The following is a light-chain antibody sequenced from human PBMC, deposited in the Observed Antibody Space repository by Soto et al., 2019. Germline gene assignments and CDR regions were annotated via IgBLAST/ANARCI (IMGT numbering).Light chain of an antibody. Sequence: EIVMTQSPATLSVSPGERVTLSCRASQSVSSDLAWYQQKPGQAPRLLFYATSTRATGIPARFSGSGSGTEFTLTISSLQSEDFAVYYCQQYNNWITFGQGTKLEIK. CDR1: QSVSSD. J-gene: IGKJ2*01. CDR3: QQYNNWIT. V-gene: IGKV3-15*01. CDR2: ATS.